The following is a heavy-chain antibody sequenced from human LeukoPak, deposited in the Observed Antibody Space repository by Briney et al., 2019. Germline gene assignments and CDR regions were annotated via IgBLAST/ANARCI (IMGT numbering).Heavy chain of an antibody. D-gene: IGHD4-17*01. CDR3: ARERDYSYYFDY. J-gene: IGHJ4*02. CDR1: GYSISCGYY. V-gene: IGHV4-38-2*02. CDR2: IYHSGDS. Sequence: SETLSLTCTVSGYSISCGYYWGCIRQSPGKGLEWIGSIYHSGDSYYSPSLKGRVTMSVDTSKNQFALKLRSVTASDTAVYYCARERDYSYYFDYWGQGVLVTVSS.